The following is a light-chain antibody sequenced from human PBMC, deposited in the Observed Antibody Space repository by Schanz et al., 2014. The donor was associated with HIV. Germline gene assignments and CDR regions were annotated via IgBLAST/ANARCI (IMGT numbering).Light chain of an antibody. Sequence: DIQMTQSPSTLSASVGDRITITCRASQSISESLAWYQQRPGQAPNLLISEASTLESGVPSRFSGTGSGTEFTLTINSLQPDDFATYYCQQYNTKPYTFGQGTKLEIK. CDR2: EAS. J-gene: IGKJ2*01. CDR1: QSISES. CDR3: QQYNTKPYT. V-gene: IGKV1-5*03.